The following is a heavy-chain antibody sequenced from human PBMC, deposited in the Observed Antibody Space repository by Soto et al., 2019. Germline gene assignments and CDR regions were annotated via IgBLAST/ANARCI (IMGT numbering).Heavy chain of an antibody. CDR1: GFTFCSYS. CDR2: ISGSGGST. D-gene: IGHD2-2*01. Sequence: GGSLRLSFAASGFTFCSYSIGWVRQAPGEGLEWVSAISGSGGSTYYADSVKGRFTISRDNSRNTLYLQMNSLRAEDTAVYYCAKFPIVVVPAAIARKNNWFDPWGQGTLVTVSS. J-gene: IGHJ5*02. CDR3: AKFPIVVVPAAIARKNNWFDP. V-gene: IGHV3-23*01.